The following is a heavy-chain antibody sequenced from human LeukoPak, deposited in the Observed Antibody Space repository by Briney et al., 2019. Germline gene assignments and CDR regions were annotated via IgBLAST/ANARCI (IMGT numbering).Heavy chain of an antibody. J-gene: IGHJ6*03. CDR1: GYTFTSYG. CDR3: ARVEQKGYYDSSGYVYYYMDV. D-gene: IGHD3-22*01. V-gene: IGHV1-18*01. CDR2: ISAYNGNT. Sequence: ASVKVSCKASGYTFTSYGISWVRQAPGQGLEWMGWISAYNGNTNYAQKLQGRVTMTTDTSTSTAYMELRSLRSDDTAVYYCARVEQKGYYDSSGYVYYYMDVWGKGTTVTISS.